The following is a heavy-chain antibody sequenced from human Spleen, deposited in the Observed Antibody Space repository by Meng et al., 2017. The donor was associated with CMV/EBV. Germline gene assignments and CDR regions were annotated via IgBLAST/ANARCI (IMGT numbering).Heavy chain of an antibody. V-gene: IGHV4-4*01. Sequence: GVSGASITSGNWWGWVRQPPGKGLEWIGEISYIGSTNYNPALKSRVTISADKSKNHFSLTLSSVTAADTAVYFCARSVDTAMGYFEYWGQGTLVTVSS. CDR1: GASITSGNW. D-gene: IGHD5-18*01. J-gene: IGHJ4*02. CDR3: ARSVDTAMGYFEY. CDR2: ISYIGST.